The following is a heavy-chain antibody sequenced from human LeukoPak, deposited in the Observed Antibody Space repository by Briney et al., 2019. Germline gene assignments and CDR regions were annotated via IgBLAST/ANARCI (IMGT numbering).Heavy chain of an antibody. CDR2: INHSGST. CDR1: GGSFSGYY. J-gene: IGHJ6*03. CDR3: ARQLWGYYYYYMDV. D-gene: IGHD5-18*01. Sequence: SETLSLTCAVYGGSFSGYYWSCIRQPPGKGLEWIGEINHSGSTNYNPSLKSRVTISVDTSKNQFSLKLSSVTAADTAVYYCARQLWGYYYYYMDVWGKGTTVTISS. V-gene: IGHV4-34*01.